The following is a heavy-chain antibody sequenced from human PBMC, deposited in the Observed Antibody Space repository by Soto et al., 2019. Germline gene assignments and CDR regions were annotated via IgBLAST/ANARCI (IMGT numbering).Heavy chain of an antibody. CDR2: ISSSSSYI. D-gene: IGHD5-12*01. CDR1: GFTFSSYS. V-gene: IGHV3-21*01. CDR3: GREDDYNYRYFNYGVDV. J-gene: IGHJ6*02. Sequence: GGSLRLSCAASGFTFSSYSMNWVRQAPGKGLEWVSSISSSSSYIYYADSVKGRFIISRDNFKSTLYLQMNSLRGEDAALYFCGREDDYNYRYFNYGVDVWGQGTTVTVSS.